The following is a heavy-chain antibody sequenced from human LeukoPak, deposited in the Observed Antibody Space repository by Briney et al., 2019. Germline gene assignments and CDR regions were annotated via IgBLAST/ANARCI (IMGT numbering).Heavy chain of an antibody. CDR2: INPNSSGT. D-gene: IGHD1-7*01. Sequence: ASVKVSCKASGYTFTGYYMHWVRQAPGQGLEWMGWINPNSSGTNYAQKFQGRVTMTRDTSISTAYMELSRLRSDDTAVYYCARGTGTSLRNWFDPWGQGTLVTVSS. CDR1: GYTFTGYY. CDR3: ARGTGTSLRNWFDP. V-gene: IGHV1-2*02. J-gene: IGHJ5*02.